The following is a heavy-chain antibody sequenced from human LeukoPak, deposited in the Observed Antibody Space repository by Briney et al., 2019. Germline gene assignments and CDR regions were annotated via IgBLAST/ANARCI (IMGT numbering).Heavy chain of an antibody. CDR3: ARNTYYYDSSGYYPDY. D-gene: IGHD3-22*01. CDR1: GYTFTSYG. CDR2: ISAYNGNT. V-gene: IGHV1-18*01. J-gene: IGHJ4*02. Sequence: ASVKVSCKASGYTFTSYGISWVRQAPGQGLEWMGWISAYNGNTNYAQKLQGRVTMTTDTSTSTAYMELRSLRSDDTAVYYCARNTYYYDSSGYYPDYWGREPWSPSPQ.